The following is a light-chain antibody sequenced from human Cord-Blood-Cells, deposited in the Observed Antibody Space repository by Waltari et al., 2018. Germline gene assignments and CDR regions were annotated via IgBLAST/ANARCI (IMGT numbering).Light chain of an antibody. J-gene: IGKJ2*03. Sequence: EIVLTQSPGTLSLSPGERATLSCRASQSVSSSYLAWYQQKPGQAPRLLIYGASSRSTRIPDRFSGCGSETDFTLTISRLEPEDFAVYYCQQYGSSPLYSFGQETKLEIK. CDR2: GAS. CDR1: QSVSSSY. CDR3: QQYGSSPLYS. V-gene: IGKV3-20*01.